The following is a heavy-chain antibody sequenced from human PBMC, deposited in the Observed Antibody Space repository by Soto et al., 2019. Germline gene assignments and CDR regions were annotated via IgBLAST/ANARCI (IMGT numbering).Heavy chain of an antibody. CDR1: GGSISSGGYS. V-gene: IGHV4-30-2*01. CDR3: ARAIGEHIMGWFDP. CDR2: IYHSGST. D-gene: IGHD2-21*01. Sequence: SETLSLTCAVSGGSISSGGYSWSWIRQPPGKGLEWIGYIYHSGSTYYNPSLKSRVTISVDRSKNQFSLKLSSVTAADTAVYYCARAIGEHIMGWFDPWGQGTLVTVSS. J-gene: IGHJ5*02.